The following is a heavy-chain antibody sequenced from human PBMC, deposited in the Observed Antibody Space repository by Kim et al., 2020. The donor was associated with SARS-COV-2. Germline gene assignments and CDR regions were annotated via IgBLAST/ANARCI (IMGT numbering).Heavy chain of an antibody. Sequence: SETLSLTCTVSGGSISSSSYYWGWIRQPPGKGLEWIGSIYYSGSTYYNPSLKSRVTISVDTSKNQFSLKLSSVTAADTAVYYCARHRVGAMSQGADYWGQGTLVTVSS. CDR3: ARHRVGAMSQGADY. D-gene: IGHD1-26*01. V-gene: IGHV4-39*01. CDR2: IYYSGST. CDR1: GGSISSSSYY. J-gene: IGHJ4*02.